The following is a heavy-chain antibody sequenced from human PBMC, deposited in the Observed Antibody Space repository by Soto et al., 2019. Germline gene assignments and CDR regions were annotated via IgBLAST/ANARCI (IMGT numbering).Heavy chain of an antibody. CDR2: IKTDGSST. CDR1: GFTFSSYW. V-gene: IGHV3-74*01. J-gene: IGHJ5*02. Sequence: PGGSPRLSCAASGFTFSSYWMHWVRQAPGKGLVWVSRIKTDGSSTNYADSVKGRFTISRDNAKNMLYLQMNSLRPEDTAVYYCTREKFDPWGQGTLVTV. CDR3: TREKFDP.